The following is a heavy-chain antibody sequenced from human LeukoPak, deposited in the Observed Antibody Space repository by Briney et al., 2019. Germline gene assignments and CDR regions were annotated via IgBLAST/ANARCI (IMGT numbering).Heavy chain of an antibody. CDR2: IYYSGST. Sequence: SETLSLTCTVSGDSITNDDYYWSWIRQPPGEVPEWIGYIYYSGSTYYSSSFKGRLAISVDTFKNQFSLTLSSVTAADTAVYYCARSPRLAMVRGSIDYWGQGTLVTVSS. CDR3: ARSPRLAMVRGSIDY. CDR1: GDSITNDDYY. J-gene: IGHJ4*02. V-gene: IGHV4-30-4*08. D-gene: IGHD3-10*01.